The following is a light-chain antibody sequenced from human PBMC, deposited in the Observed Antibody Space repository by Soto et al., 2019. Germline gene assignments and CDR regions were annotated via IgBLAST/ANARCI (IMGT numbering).Light chain of an antibody. CDR2: AAS. CDR1: QGISNY. CDR3: EKYNSAPPLT. V-gene: IGKV1-27*01. J-gene: IGKJ4*01. Sequence: DIQMTQSPSSLSASVGDRVTITCRASQGISNYLAWYQQKPGKVPKLLIYAASTLQSGVPSRFSGSGSGTDFTLTISSLQPEDVATYYCEKYNSAPPLTFGGGTKVEIK.